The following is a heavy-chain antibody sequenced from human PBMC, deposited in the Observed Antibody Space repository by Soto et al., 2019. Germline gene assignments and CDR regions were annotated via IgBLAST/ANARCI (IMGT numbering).Heavy chain of an antibody. D-gene: IGHD3-3*01. J-gene: IGHJ6*02. CDR3: ARLRFLGYYGMDV. CDR1: GYTFNTYY. V-gene: IGHV1-46*02. CDR2: INPNGGAT. Sequence: QVQLVQSGAEVKKPGASVKVSCKASGYTFNTYYLHWVRQAPGQGLEWMGVINPNGGATSYAQKLQGRVTMTRDTSTNTVYMELRSLRSEDTAIYYCARLRFLGYYGMDVWGQGTTVTVSS.